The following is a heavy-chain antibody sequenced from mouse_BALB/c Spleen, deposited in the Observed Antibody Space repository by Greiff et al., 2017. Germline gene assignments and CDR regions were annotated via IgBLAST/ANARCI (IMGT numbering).Heavy chain of an antibody. J-gene: IGHJ1*01. D-gene: IGHD1-1*01. Sequence: EVKLQESGTVLARPGASVKMSCKASGYSFTSYWMHWVKQRPGQGLEWIGAIYPGNSDTSYNQKFKGKAKLTAVTSASTAYMELSSLTNEDSAVYYCTRSDYYGSSYGYFDVWGAGTTVTVSS. CDR1: GYSFTSYW. CDR2: IYPGNSDT. V-gene: IGHV1-5*01. CDR3: TRSDYYGSSYGYFDV.